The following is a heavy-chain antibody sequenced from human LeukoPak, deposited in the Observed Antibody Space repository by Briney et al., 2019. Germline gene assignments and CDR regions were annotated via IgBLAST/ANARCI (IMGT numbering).Heavy chain of an antibody. CDR2: IKSKSDGGTT. V-gene: IGHV3-15*01. CDR1: GFSFSNAW. J-gene: IGHJ4*02. Sequence: KTGGSLRLSCAASGFSFSNAWMSWVRQATGKELEWVGRIKSKSDGGTTEHAAPVKGRLNISRDDSKNTLYLQMNSLKTEDTAVYYCATDSSSSSYYWGQGTLVTVSS. CDR3: ATDSSSSSYY. D-gene: IGHD6-6*01.